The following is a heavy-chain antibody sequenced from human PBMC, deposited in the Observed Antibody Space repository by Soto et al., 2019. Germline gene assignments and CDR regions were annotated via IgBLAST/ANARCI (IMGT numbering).Heavy chain of an antibody. CDR2: INIDGSIT. CDR3: ARGGSGSPMAHDH. D-gene: IGHD3-10*01. Sequence: EVELLESGGGLVKPGGSLRLSCAASGFTFSRYWMHWVRQAPGKGLVWVSRINIDGSITNYADSVKDRFTISRDSAKNTLYLQMNSLRVEDTAVYRCARGGSGSPMAHDHWGEGTLVTVSS. J-gene: IGHJ4*02. CDR1: GFTFSRYW. V-gene: IGHV3-74*02.